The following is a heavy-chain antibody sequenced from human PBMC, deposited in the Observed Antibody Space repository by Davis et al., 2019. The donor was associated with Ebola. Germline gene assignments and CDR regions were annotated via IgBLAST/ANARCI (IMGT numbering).Heavy chain of an antibody. D-gene: IGHD6-19*01. Sequence: SETLSLTCTVSGGSISSGDYYWSWIRPPPGKGLEWIGYIYYSGSNYYNPSLKSRVTRSVDTSQNQFSLKLSSVTAADTAVYYCARFEQYRYYFDCWGQGTLVTVSS. V-gene: IGHV4-30-4*01. CDR1: GGSISSGDYY. J-gene: IGHJ4*02. CDR3: ARFEQYRYYFDC. CDR2: IYYSGSN.